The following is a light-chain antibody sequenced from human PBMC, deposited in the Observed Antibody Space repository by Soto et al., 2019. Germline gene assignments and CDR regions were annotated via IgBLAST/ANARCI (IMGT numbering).Light chain of an antibody. CDR2: DAS. J-gene: IGKJ5*01. V-gene: IGKV3-15*01. CDR1: QSVSRY. CDR3: QQCSDWPLFT. Sequence: EIVMTQSPATLSVSPGETATLSCRASQSVSRYLACYQHRPGQAPRLLIYDASTRATGIPARFSGSGSGTEFTLTISGLQSEDFAVYSCQQCSDWPLFTFGQGTRLEIK.